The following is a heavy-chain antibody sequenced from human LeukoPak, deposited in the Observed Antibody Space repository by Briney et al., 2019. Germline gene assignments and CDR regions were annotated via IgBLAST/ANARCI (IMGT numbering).Heavy chain of an antibody. CDR2: VYYSWTT. V-gene: IGHV4-39*01. Sequence: SETLSLTCIVSGGXFRGSTYYWGWIRQPPGKGLEWNGIVYYSWTTYYNPSLMSRVTLSVDTSKNQFSLKLSSVTAADTAVYYCARHFDYWGQGILVTVSS. CDR1: GGXFRGSTYY. J-gene: IGHJ4*02. CDR3: ARHFDY.